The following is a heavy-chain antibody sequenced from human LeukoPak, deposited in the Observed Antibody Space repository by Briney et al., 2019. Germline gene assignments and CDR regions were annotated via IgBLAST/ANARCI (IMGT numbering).Heavy chain of an antibody. CDR3: AKKRALGEVEYSSSYFDY. J-gene: IGHJ4*02. V-gene: IGHV3-30*18. CDR2: ISYDGSNK. D-gene: IGHD6-6*01. CDR1: GFTFSSYG. Sequence: GGSLRLFCAASGFTFSSYGMHWVRQAPGKGLEWLAVISYDGSNKYYADSVKGRFTISRDNSKNTLYLQMNSLRAEDTAVYYCAKKRALGEVEYSSSYFDYWGQGTLVTVSS.